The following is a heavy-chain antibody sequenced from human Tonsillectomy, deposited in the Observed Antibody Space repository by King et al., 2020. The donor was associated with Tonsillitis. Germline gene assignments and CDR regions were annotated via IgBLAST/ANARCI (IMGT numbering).Heavy chain of an antibody. Sequence: VQLVQSGAEVKKPGASVKVSCKASGYTFTSYDINWVRQATGQGLEWMGWMNPNSGNKGYAEKFQGRVTMTRNTSINTAYMELSSLRSEDTAVYYCARGSFYWVNDAFDIWGQGTMVTVSS. CDR3: ARGSFYWVNDAFDI. J-gene: IGHJ3*02. CDR1: GYTFTSYD. V-gene: IGHV1-8*01. D-gene: IGHD3-16*02. CDR2: MNPNSGNK.